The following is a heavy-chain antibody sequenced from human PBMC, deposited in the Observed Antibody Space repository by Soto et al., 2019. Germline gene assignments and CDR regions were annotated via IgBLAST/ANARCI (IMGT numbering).Heavy chain of an antibody. CDR2: IDPSDSYT. D-gene: IGHD3-22*01. Sequence: PGESLKISCKGSGYSFTSYWISWVRQMPGKGLEWMGRIDPSDSYTNYSPSFQGHVTISADKSISTAYLQWSSLKASDTAMYYCARRQYYDSSGYYYDYWGQGTLVTVSS. V-gene: IGHV5-10-1*01. CDR3: ARRQYYDSSGYYYDY. CDR1: GYSFTSYW. J-gene: IGHJ4*02.